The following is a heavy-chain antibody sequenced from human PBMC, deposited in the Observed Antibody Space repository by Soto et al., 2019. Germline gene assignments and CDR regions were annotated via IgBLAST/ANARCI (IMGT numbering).Heavy chain of an antibody. V-gene: IGHV3-11*01. D-gene: IGHD3-3*01. J-gene: IGHJ4*02. CDR2: ISSSGSTI. Sequence: PGGSLRLSCAASGFTFSDYYMSWIRQAPGKGLEWVSCISSSGSTIYYADSVKGRLTISRDNAKNSLYLQMNSLRAEDTAVYYCARDLYDFWSGYPDYWGQGTLVTVSS. CDR3: ARDLYDFWSGYPDY. CDR1: GFTFSDYY.